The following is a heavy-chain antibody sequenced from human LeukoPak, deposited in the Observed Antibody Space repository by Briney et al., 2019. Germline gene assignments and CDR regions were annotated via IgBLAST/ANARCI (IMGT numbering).Heavy chain of an antibody. D-gene: IGHD4-23*01. CDR3: ARAADYGGNLPDY. J-gene: IGHJ4*02. CDR2: IIPILGVA. V-gene: IGHV1-69*04. Sequence: SVKVSCKASGGTFSSYAISWVRQAPGQGLEWMGRIIPILGVANYAQKFQGRVTITADKSTSTAYMELSSLRSEDTAVYYCARAADYGGNLPDYWGQGTLVTVSS. CDR1: GGTFSSYA.